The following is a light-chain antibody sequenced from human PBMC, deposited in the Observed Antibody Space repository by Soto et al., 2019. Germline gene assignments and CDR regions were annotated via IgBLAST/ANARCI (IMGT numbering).Light chain of an antibody. V-gene: IGKV1-5*03. J-gene: IGKJ1*01. CDR1: QSISSW. CDR2: KAS. CDR3: QQYKSYPWT. Sequence: DIQMTQSPSTLSASVGDRVTITCRASQSISSWLAWYQQKPGKAPKVLIYKASSLESGVPSRFSGSGSGTEFTLTISSLQPDDFATYYCQQYKSYPWTFGQGTKGDIK.